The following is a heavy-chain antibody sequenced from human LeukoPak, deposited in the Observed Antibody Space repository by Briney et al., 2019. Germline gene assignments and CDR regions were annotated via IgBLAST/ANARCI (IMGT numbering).Heavy chain of an antibody. CDR3: TTDPATANYYYYYMDV. V-gene: IGHV3-15*01. CDR1: GFTFSNAW. Sequence: GGSLRLSCAVSGFTFSNAWMSWVRQAPGKGLEWLGRIKSKTDGGTTDYAAPAKGRFTISRDDSKNTLYLQMNSLKTEDTAVYYCTTDPATANYYYYYMDVWGKGTTVTVSS. CDR2: IKSKTDGGTT. D-gene: IGHD5-12*01. J-gene: IGHJ6*03.